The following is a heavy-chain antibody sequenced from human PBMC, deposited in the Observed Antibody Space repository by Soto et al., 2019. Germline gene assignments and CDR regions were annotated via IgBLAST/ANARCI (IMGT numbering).Heavy chain of an antibody. J-gene: IGHJ4*02. Sequence: QVHRVQSGAEVKKPGASVKVSCQGSGYAFTTYGITWVRQAPGQGLEWMGWMSAHNGNTNYAQKLQGRVTVTRDTSTSTAYMELRSLRYDDTAVYYCARGRYGDYWGQGALVTVSS. CDR1: GYAFTTYG. CDR2: MSAHNGNT. D-gene: IGHD1-1*01. V-gene: IGHV1-18*01. CDR3: ARGRYGDY.